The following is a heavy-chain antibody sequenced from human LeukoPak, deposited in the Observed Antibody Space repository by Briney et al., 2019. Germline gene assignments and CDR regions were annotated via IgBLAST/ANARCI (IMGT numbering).Heavy chain of an antibody. D-gene: IGHD1-1*01. J-gene: IGHJ4*02. CDR3: ARHQLNFDY. CDR1: GGSISSYS. CDR2: IDYSGGT. V-gene: IGHV4-59*08. Sequence: SDTLSLTCTVSGGSISSYSWSWIRQPPGKGLEWIGYIDYSGGTNYNPSLKSRVTISVDTSKNQFSLKLSSVTAADTAVYYCARHQLNFDYWGQGILVTVSS.